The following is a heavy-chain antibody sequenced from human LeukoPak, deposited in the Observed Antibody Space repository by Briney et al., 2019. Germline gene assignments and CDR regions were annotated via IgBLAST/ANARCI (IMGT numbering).Heavy chain of an antibody. J-gene: IGHJ4*02. CDR1: GFTFNTYA. V-gene: IGHV3-23*01. Sequence: GGSLRLSCAASGFTFNTYAMSWVRQAPGKGLEWVSAISDSGGSAYYADSVKGRFTISRDNSKNTLYLQMNSLRAEDTAVYYCARETSSGWYYFDYWGQGTLVTVSS. CDR2: ISDSGGSA. D-gene: IGHD6-19*01. CDR3: ARETSSGWYYFDY.